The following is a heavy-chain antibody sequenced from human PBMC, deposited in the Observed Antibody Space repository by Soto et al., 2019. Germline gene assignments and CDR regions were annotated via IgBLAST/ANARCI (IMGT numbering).Heavy chain of an antibody. V-gene: IGHV4-59*08. D-gene: IGHD1-26*01. Sequence: QVQLQESGPGLVKPSETLSLTCTVSGGSIRSYYWSWIRQPPGKGLEWIGYIDYSGSTNYNPSLKSRVTIPVDTSKNQFSLKLSSVTAADTAVYYCARRYGSAFDYWGQGTLVTVSS. J-gene: IGHJ4*02. CDR2: IDYSGST. CDR1: GGSIRSYY. CDR3: ARRYGSAFDY.